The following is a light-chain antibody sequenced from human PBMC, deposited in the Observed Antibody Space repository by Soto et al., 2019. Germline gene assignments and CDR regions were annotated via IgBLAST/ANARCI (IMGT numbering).Light chain of an antibody. CDR1: QTISSW. Sequence: DVQMTQSPSTXSGSVGDRVTITCRASQTISSWLAWYQQKPGKAPKLLIYKASTLKSGVPSRFSGSGFGTEFTLTISSLQPEDFATYYCQKFQAFSTFGPGTKVDIK. CDR2: KAS. V-gene: IGKV1-5*03. CDR3: QKFQAFST. J-gene: IGKJ1*01.